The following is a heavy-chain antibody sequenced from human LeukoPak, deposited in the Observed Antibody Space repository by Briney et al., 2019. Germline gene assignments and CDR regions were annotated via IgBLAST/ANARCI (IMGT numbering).Heavy chain of an antibody. CDR3: ARVTSVGYMFDY. J-gene: IGHJ4*02. CDR1: GGTLSSYT. V-gene: IGHV1-69*02. D-gene: IGHD2-2*02. Sequence: SVKVSCKASGGTLSSYTISWVRQAPGQGLEWMGRIIPILGIANYAQKFQGRVTITADKSTSTAYMELSSLRSEDTAVYYCARVTSVGYMFDYWGQGTLVTVSS. CDR2: IIPILGIA.